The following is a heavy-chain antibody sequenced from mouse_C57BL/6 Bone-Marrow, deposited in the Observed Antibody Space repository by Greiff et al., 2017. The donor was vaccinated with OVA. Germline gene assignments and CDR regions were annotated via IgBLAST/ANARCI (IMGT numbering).Heavy chain of an antibody. J-gene: IGHJ4*01. Sequence: QVQLQQSGAELARPGASVKLSCKASGYTFTSYGISWVKQRTGQGLEWIGEIYPRSGNTYYNEKFKGKATLTADKSSSTAYIELRSLTSEDSAVFFCARRGLLSYAMDYWGQGTAVTVSS. D-gene: IGHD2-3*01. CDR1: GYTFTSYG. V-gene: IGHV1-81*01. CDR3: ARRGLLSYAMDY. CDR2: IYPRSGNT.